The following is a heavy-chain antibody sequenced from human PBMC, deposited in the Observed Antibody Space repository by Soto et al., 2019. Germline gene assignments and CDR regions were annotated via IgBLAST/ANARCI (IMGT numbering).Heavy chain of an antibody. Sequence: EVQMLESGGYLVQPGGSLRVSCASGFTFSHYTMAWVRQAPGRGLEWVSGFSRSNGVAYYADSVKGRFSISRDNSKNTVFLQMNSLRAEHTAVYYCANGGLHGSIDGGLSYFHHWDQGTLVTVSS. CDR3: ANGGLHGSIDGGLSYFHH. J-gene: IGHJ4*02. CDR2: FSRSNGVA. D-gene: IGHD2-15*01. V-gene: IGHV3-23*01. CDR1: GFTFSHYT.